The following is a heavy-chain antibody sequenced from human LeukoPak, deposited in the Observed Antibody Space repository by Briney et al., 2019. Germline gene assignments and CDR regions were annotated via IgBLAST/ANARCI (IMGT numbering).Heavy chain of an antibody. CDR3: AKNAGLGYCTDTSCPIDP. Sequence: GGSLRLSCAASGFTFSSYAMSWVRQAPGKGLEWVSAISGSGGSTHYADSVKGRFTISRDYSKNTLYLQMNSPRAEDTAVYYCAKNAGLGYCTDTSCPIDPWGQGTLVTVSS. CDR1: GFTFSSYA. D-gene: IGHD2-2*01. CDR2: ISGSGGST. V-gene: IGHV3-23*01. J-gene: IGHJ5*02.